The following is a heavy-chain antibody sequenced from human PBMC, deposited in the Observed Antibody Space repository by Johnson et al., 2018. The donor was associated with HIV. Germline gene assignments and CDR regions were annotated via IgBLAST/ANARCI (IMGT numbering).Heavy chain of an antibody. V-gene: IGHV3-66*02. D-gene: IGHD2-21*02. Sequence: VQLVESGGGLAQPGGSLRLSCAASGITVSSNYMSWVRQAPGKGLEWVSVIFTVGDVYYADSVKGRFTISRDNSKNILYLQMNSLRPEDTAVYYCARDGRYMVTRECLDVWGQGTVVTVSS. CDR2: IFTVGDV. CDR1: GITVSSNY. J-gene: IGHJ3*01. CDR3: ARDGRYMVTRECLDV.